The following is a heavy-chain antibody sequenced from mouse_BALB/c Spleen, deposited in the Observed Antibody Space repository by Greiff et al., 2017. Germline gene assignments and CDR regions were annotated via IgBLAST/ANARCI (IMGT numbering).Heavy chain of an antibody. CDR2: ISSGGST. D-gene: IGHD1-1*01. J-gene: IGHJ2*01. V-gene: IGHV5-6-5*01. CDR1: GFTFSSYA. Sequence: EVKLMESGGGLVKPGGSLKLSCAASGFTFSSYAMSWVRQTPEKRLEWVASISSGGSTYYPDSVKGRFTISRDNARNILYLQMSSLRSEDTAMYYCAREKNYYGSLYYFDYWGQGTTLTVSS. CDR3: AREKNYYGSLYYFDY.